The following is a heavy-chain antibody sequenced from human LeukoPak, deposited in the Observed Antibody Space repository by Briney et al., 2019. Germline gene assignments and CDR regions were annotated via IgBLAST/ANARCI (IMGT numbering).Heavy chain of an antibody. V-gene: IGHV4-4*07. CDR1: GGSISSYY. CDR2: IYTSGST. Sequence: PSETLCLTCTVSGGSISSYYWSWIRQPAGKGLEWIGRIYTSGSTNYNLSLKRRVTMSVDTSKNQFSLKLSSVTAADTAVYYCARAGPTRGYSKHNWFTPCGQGTLVTVPS. CDR3: ARAGPTRGYSKHNWFTP. J-gene: IGHJ5*02. D-gene: IGHD6-13*01.